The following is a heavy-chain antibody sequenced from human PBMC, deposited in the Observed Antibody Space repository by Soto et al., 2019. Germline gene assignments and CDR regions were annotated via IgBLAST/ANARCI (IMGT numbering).Heavy chain of an antibody. Sequence: EVQLAESGGGMVQPGGSLRLSCVASGFTFSSYDMHWVRQAPGKGLEYVSSISSNGGTTYYGNSVKGRFTISRDNSTNTLYIQMGRLRAEDIAVYYCVRRVSGNYDCWGQGNLVTVSS. CDR2: ISSNGGTT. CDR1: GFTFSSYD. V-gene: IGHV3-64*01. CDR3: VRRVSGNYDC. J-gene: IGHJ4*02. D-gene: IGHD1-7*01.